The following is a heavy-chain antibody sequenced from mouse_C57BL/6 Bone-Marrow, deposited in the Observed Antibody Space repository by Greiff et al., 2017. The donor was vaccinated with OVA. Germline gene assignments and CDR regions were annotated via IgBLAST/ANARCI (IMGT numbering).Heavy chain of an antibody. Sequence: QVQLQQSGAELVKPGASVKISCKASGYAFSSYWMNWVKQRPGKGLEWIGQIYPGDGDTNYNGKFKGKATLTADKSSSTAYMQLSSLTSEDSAVYFCARGGYSPYYAMDYWGQGTSVTVSS. D-gene: IGHD2-3*01. CDR1: GYAFSSYW. CDR3: ARGGYSPYYAMDY. V-gene: IGHV1-80*01. J-gene: IGHJ4*01. CDR2: IYPGDGDT.